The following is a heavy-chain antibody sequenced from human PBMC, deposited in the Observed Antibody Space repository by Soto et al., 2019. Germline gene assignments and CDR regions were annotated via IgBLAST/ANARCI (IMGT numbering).Heavy chain of an antibody. D-gene: IGHD2-8*01. J-gene: IGHJ4*02. Sequence: SGGSLRLSCAASGFSFLTYGMHWVRQAPGRGLEWVSGITGSGETTYYADSVKGRFTISRDNSQNTLYLQLNSLRAEDTAVYFCAKDHGVRTFDLWGQGVLVTVSS. CDR2: ITGSGETT. CDR1: GFSFLTYG. V-gene: IGHV3-23*01. CDR3: AKDHGVRTFDL.